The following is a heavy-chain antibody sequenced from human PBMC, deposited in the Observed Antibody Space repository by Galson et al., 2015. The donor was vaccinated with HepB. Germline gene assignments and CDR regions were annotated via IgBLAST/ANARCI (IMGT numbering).Heavy chain of an antibody. CDR2: INPSGGST. D-gene: IGHD2-2*02. CDR1: GYTFTSYY. J-gene: IGHJ6*02. Sequence: SVKVSCKASGYTFTSYYMHWVRQAPGQGLEWMGIINPSGGSTSYAQKFQGRVTMTRDTSTSTVYMELSSLRSEDTAVYYCARAGYCSSTSCYSLPPPARYGMDVWGQGTTVTVSS. V-gene: IGHV1-46*01. CDR3: ARAGYCSSTSCYSLPPPARYGMDV.